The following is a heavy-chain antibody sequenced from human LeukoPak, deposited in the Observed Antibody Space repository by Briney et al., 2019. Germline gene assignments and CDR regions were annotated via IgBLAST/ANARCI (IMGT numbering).Heavy chain of an antibody. V-gene: IGHV4-59*01. CDR2: IYYSGST. J-gene: IGHJ4*02. CDR3: ARGIWFGGKTLFDY. Sequence: SETLSLTCTVSGGSISSYYWSWIRQPPGKGLEWIGYIYYSGSTNYNPSLKSRVTISVDTSKNQFSLKLSSVTAADTAVYYCARGIWFGGKTLFDYWGQGTLVTVSS. D-gene: IGHD3-10*01. CDR1: GGSISSYY.